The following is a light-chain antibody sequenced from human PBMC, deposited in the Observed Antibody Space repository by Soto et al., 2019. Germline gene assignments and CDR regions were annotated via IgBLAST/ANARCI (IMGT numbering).Light chain of an antibody. J-gene: IGKJ5*01. CDR1: RSVSSY. Sequence: EIVLTLSPATLYLSPGESATLSCRATRSVSSYLAWYQQKPGQAPRLLIYDASSRPTDIPARFSGSGSGTDFTLTISSLEPEDFALYYCQQRSNWPITFGQGTLLAVK. CDR2: DAS. V-gene: IGKV3-11*01. CDR3: QQRSNWPIT.